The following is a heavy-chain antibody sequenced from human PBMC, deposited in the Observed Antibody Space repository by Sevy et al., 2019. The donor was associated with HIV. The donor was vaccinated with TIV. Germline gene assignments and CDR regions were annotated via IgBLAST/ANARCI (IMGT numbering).Heavy chain of an antibody. V-gene: IGHV5-51*01. CDR3: ARSQGFTIFALEGWFDP. Sequence: GESLKISCKGSGYSFTSYWIGWVRQMPGKGLEWMGIIYPGDSDTRYSPSFQGQVTISADKSISTAYLQWSSLKASDTAMYYCARSQGFTIFALEGWFDPWGQGTLVTVSS. D-gene: IGHD3-3*01. J-gene: IGHJ5*02. CDR1: GYSFTSYW. CDR2: IYPGDSDT.